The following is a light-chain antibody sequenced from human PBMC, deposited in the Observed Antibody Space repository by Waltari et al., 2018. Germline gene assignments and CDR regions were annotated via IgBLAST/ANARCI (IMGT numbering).Light chain of an antibody. CDR3: QQYDSYSS. V-gene: IGKV1-5*01. Sequence: DFQMTQSPSTLSASVGDRVNSTCRASQRISSWVDWYQQKPGKAPKLLIYDVSSLESGVPSRFSGSGSGTEFTLTISSLQPDDFAAYYCQQYDSYSSFGQGTKLEIK. CDR1: QRISSW. J-gene: IGKJ2*03. CDR2: DVS.